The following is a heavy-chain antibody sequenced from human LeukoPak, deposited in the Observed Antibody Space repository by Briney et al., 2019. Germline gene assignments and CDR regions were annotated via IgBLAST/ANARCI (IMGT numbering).Heavy chain of an antibody. V-gene: IGHV1-69*13. CDR1: GGTFSSYA. CDR3: ASQIAVAQHFGY. J-gene: IGHJ4*02. Sequence: SVKVSCKASGGTFSSYAISWVRQAPGQGLEWMGGIIPIFGTANYAQKFQGRVTITADESTSTAYMELSSLRSEDTAVYYCASQIAVAQHFGYWGQGTLVTVSS. D-gene: IGHD6-19*01. CDR2: IIPIFGTA.